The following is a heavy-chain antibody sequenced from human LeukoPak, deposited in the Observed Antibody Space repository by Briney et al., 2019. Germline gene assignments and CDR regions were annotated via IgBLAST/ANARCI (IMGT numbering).Heavy chain of an antibody. V-gene: IGHV3-74*01. J-gene: IGHJ2*01. CDR1: GFTFSSYW. Sequence: PGGSLRLSCAASGFTFSSYWMHWVRQAPGKGLVWVSRINSDGSSTTYADSVKGRFTISRDNAKNTLYLQMNSLRAEDTAVYYCARAKSYWYFDLWGRGTLVTVSS. CDR3: ARAKSYWYFDL. CDR2: INSDGSST.